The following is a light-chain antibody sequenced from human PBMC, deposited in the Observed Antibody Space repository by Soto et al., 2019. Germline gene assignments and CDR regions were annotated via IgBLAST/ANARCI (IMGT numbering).Light chain of an antibody. CDR1: QGISSY. Sequence: DIQLTQSPSFLSASVGDRVTITCRASQGISSYLAWYQQKPGKAPELLIYAASTLQSGVPSRFSGSGSGTDFTLTISCLQSEDFATYYCQQYYSFPLTFGGGTRWIT. J-gene: IGKJ4*01. CDR2: AAS. CDR3: QQYYSFPLT. V-gene: IGKV1-9*01.